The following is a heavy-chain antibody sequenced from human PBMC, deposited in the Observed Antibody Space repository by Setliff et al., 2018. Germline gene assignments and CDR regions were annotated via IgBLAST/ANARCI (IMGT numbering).Heavy chain of an antibody. Sequence: ASVKVSCKASGYTFTSYGISWVRQAPGQGLEWMGWISAYNGNTNYAQKLQGRVTITRDTSASTAYMEVSSLRSEDTAVYYCARTDYYYYYIDVWGKGTTVTVSS. CDR3: ARTDYYYYYIDV. CDR1: GYTFTSYG. V-gene: IGHV1-18*01. J-gene: IGHJ6*03. CDR2: ISAYNGNT.